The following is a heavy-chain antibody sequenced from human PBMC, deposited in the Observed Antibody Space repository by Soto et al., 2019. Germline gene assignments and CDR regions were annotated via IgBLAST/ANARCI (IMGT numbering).Heavy chain of an antibody. J-gene: IGHJ1*01. CDR3: AKYIWGRYCSGGSCYGPGYFQH. CDR2: ISGSGGTT. V-gene: IGHV3-23*01. D-gene: IGHD2-15*01. Sequence: GGSLRLSCAASGFTFSSFAMTWVREAPGRGLEWISGISGSGGTTYDADSVKGRFIISRDNSKNKLYQQMNSLRAEDMAVYYCAKYIWGRYCSGGSCYGPGYFQHWGQGTLVTVSS. CDR1: GFTFSSFA.